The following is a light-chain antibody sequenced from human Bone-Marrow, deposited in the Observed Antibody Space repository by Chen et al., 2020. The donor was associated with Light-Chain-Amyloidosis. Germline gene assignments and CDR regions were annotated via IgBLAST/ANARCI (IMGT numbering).Light chain of an antibody. V-gene: IGLV1-51*01. Sequence: QSALTQPPSVSAAPGQKVTLSCSGSSSNVGNNYVSWYRQLPGTAPKLLIYDNSKRPSGIPDRFSGSKSGTSATLGITRLQTGDEADYYCGAWDSSLGIWVFGGGTKLTVL. CDR3: GAWDSSLGIWV. CDR2: DNS. CDR1: SSNVGNNY. J-gene: IGLJ3*02.